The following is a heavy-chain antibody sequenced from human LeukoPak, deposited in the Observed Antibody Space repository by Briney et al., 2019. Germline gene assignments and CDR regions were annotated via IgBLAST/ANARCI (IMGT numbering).Heavy chain of an antibody. CDR2: IRSDGSNK. J-gene: IGHJ4*02. Sequence: GGSLRLSCAVSGFTFTSYGMNWVRQAPGKGLKWVAFIRSDGSNKYYADSVRGRFTISRDNSKNTLYLQMNSLRAEDTAVYYCARILSSAWGELGYWGQGTLVTVSS. CDR1: GFTFTSYG. D-gene: IGHD6-19*01. CDR3: ARILSSAWGELGY. V-gene: IGHV3-30*02.